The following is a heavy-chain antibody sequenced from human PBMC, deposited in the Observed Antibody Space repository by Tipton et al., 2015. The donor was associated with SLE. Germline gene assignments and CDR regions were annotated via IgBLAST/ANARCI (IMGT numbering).Heavy chain of an antibody. V-gene: IGHV3-66*02. J-gene: IGHJ3*02. CDR3: ARGSSAAAGTGDAFDI. CDR2: IYSGGST. Sequence: SLRLSCAASGFTVSSNYMRWVRQAPGKGLEWVSVIYSGGSTYYADSVKGRFTISRDNSQNTLYLQMNSLRAEDTAVYYCARGSSAAAGTGDAFDIWGQGTMVTVSS. CDR1: GFTVSSNY. D-gene: IGHD6-13*01.